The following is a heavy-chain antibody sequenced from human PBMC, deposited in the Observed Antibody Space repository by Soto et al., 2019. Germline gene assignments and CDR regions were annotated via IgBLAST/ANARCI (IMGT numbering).Heavy chain of an antibody. CDR1: GYTFTSYG. CDR3: AKEYSGYDWAGEFDY. D-gene: IGHD5-12*01. V-gene: IGHV1-18*01. Sequence: ASVKVCCKASGYTFTSYGISWVRQAHEQGLEWMGWISAYNGNTNYAQKLQGRVTMTTDTSTSTAYMELRSLRSDDTAVYYCAKEYSGYDWAGEFDYWGQGTLVTVSS. CDR2: ISAYNGNT. J-gene: IGHJ4*02.